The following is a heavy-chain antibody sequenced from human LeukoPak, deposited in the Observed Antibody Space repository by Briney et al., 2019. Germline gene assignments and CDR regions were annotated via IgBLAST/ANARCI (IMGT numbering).Heavy chain of an antibody. D-gene: IGHD2-15*01. CDR3: ARLGGFDFGFAFDM. J-gene: IGHJ3*02. CDR2: INRDGTDT. CDR1: GFDLSNHW. V-gene: IGHV3-74*03. Sequence: GGSLRLSCAASGFDLSNHWMHWVRQAPGKGLVWVSRINRDGTDTTYEESMKGRFTISRDNAKNILYLQMNSLRAEDTAVYYCARLGGFDFGFAFDMWGQGTMVTVS.